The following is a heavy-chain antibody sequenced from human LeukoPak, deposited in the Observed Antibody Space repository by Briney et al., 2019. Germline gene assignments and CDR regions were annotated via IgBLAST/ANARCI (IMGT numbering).Heavy chain of an antibody. D-gene: IGHD3-22*01. CDR3: ARAHYYDSSGLDF. CDR1: GFTFSDYY. Sequence: GGSLRLSCAASGFTFSDYYMSWIRQAPGKGLEWVSYISSSGSTIYYADSLKGRFTISRDNAKNSLYLQMNSLRAEDTAVYYCARAHYYDSSGLDFWGQGTLVTVSS. V-gene: IGHV3-11*04. CDR2: ISSSGSTI. J-gene: IGHJ4*02.